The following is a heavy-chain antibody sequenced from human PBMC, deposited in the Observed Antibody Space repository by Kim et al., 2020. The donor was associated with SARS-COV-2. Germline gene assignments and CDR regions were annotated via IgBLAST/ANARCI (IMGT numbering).Heavy chain of an antibody. Sequence: GGSLRLSCAASGFTFNSYAMSWVRQAPGKGLEWVSTISGSGGRTTISGSGGRTYYAGSVKGRFTISRDNSRNTLYLQMNSLRAEDTAVYFCAKFQGYYYYYGMDVWGQGTTVTVSS. CDR2: ISGSGGRTTISGSGGRT. V-gene: IGHV3-23*01. CDR3: AKFQGYYYYYGMDV. J-gene: IGHJ6*02. CDR1: GFTFNSYA.